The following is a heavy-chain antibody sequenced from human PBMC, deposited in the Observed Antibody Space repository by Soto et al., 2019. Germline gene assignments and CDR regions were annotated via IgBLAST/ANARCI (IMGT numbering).Heavy chain of an antibody. J-gene: IGHJ6*02. CDR2: VWYDGGNK. Sequence: QVQLVESGGGVVQPGRSLRLSCAASGFTFSSYGMHWVRQAPGKGLEWVALVWYDGGNKYYADSVKGRFTISRDNSKNTLYLQLNSLRDEDTAVYYCVRAAGYSGNDYVYYYGMDVWGQGTTFTVSS. CDR3: VRAAGYSGNDYVYYYGMDV. CDR1: GFTFSSYG. V-gene: IGHV3-33*01. D-gene: IGHD5-12*01.